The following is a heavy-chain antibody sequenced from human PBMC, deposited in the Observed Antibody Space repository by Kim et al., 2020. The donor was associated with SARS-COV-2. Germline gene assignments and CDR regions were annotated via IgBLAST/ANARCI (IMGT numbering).Heavy chain of an antibody. D-gene: IGHD7-27*01. CDR2: ISYDGSNK. Sequence: GGSLRLSCAASGFTFSSYGMHWVRQAPGKGLEWVAVISYDGSNKYYADSVKGRFTISRDNSKNTLYLQMNSLRAEDTAVYYCAKDPVPDYELGGYYYYGMDVWGQGTTVTVSS. J-gene: IGHJ6*02. V-gene: IGHV3-30*18. CDR1: GFTFSSYG. CDR3: AKDPVPDYELGGYYYYGMDV.